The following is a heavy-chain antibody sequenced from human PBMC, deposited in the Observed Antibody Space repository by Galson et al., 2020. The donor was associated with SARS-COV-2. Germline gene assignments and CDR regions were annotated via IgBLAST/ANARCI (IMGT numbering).Heavy chain of an antibody. J-gene: IGHJ6*03. Sequence: SETLSLTCTVSGGSISSYYWSWIRQPPGKGLEWNGYIYYSRSTNYNPSLKSRVTISVDTSKNQFSLKLSSVTAADTAVYYCARGERRNHYYYYYYMDVWGKGTTVTISS. CDR2: IYYSRST. CDR1: GGSISSYY. V-gene: IGHV4-59*01. D-gene: IGHD1-1*01. CDR3: ARGERRNHYYYYYYMDV.